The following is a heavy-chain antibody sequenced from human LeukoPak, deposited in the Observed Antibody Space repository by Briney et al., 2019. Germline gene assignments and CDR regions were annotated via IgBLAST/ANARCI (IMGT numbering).Heavy chain of an antibody. CDR2: IYYSGST. V-gene: IGHV4-39*01. CDR1: GGSISSSSYY. J-gene: IGHJ5*02. D-gene: IGHD4-17*01. Sequence: PSETLSLTCTVSGGSISSSSYYWGWIRQPPGKGLEWIGSIYYSGSTYYNPSLKSRVTISVDTSKNQFSLKLSSVTAADTAVYYCARGLRYGDYIRKNNWFDPWGQGTLVTVSS. CDR3: ARGLRYGDYIRKNNWFDP.